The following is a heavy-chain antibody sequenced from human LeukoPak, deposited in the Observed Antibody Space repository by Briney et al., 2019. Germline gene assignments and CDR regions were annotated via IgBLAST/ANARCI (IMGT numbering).Heavy chain of an antibody. CDR3: AKISDTVTTPFDY. CDR1: GFTFSSCS. J-gene: IGHJ4*02. V-gene: IGHV3-48*01. CDR2: ISSSSSTI. D-gene: IGHD4-17*01. Sequence: GGSLRLSCAASGFTFSSCSMNWVRQALGKGLEWLSYISSSSSTIYYADSVKGRFTISRDNAKNSLYLQMNSLRAEDTAVYYCAKISDTVTTPFDYWGQGTLVTVSS.